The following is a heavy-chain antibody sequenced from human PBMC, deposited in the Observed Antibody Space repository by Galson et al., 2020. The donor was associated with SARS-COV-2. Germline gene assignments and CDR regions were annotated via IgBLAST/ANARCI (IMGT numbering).Heavy chain of an antibody. D-gene: IGHD3-3*01. CDR2: INHSGST. CDR3: ARGRSANPLFWSGSKKYNWFDP. V-gene: IGHV4-34*01. J-gene: IGHJ5*02. CDR1: GGSFSGYY. Sequence: SETLSLTCAVYGGSFSGYYWSWIRQPPGKGLEWIGEINHSGSTNYNPSLKSRVTISVDTSKNQFSLKLSSVTAADTAVYYCARGRSANPLFWSGSKKYNWFDPWGQGTLVTVSS.